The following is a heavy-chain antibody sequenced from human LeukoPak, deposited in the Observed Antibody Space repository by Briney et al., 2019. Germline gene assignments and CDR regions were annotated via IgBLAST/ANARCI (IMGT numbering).Heavy chain of an antibody. CDR2: INPNGGGT. Sequence: ASVKVSCKASGSTFTGYYMHWVRQAPRQGLEWMGWINPNGGGTNYAQKFQRRVTMTTDTSITTTSMELSRMRADDTAVYYWARGGFAQQLGGGHYYYYYMDVWGKGTTVTVSS. J-gene: IGHJ6*03. V-gene: IGHV1-2*02. CDR3: ARGGFAQQLGGGHYYYYYMDV. D-gene: IGHD6-13*01. CDR1: GSTFTGYY.